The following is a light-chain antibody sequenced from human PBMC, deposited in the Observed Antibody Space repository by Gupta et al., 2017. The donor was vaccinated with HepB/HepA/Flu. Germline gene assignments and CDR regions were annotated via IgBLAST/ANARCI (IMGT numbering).Light chain of an antibody. CDR3: QQSYSTPWT. CDR2: AAS. CDR1: QSISSY. Sequence: QMPQSPSSLSASVGDRVTITCRASQSISSYLNWYQQKPGKAPKLLIYAASSLQSGVPSRFSGSGSGTDFTLTISSLQPEDFATYYCQQSYSTPWTFGQGTKLEIK. V-gene: IGKV1-39*01. J-gene: IGKJ1*01.